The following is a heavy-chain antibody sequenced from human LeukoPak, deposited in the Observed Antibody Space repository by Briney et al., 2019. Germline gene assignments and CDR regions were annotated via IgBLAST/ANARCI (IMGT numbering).Heavy chain of an antibody. CDR1: GFTFSSYG. CDR3: AKSGYNRFDY. D-gene: IGHD5-24*01. V-gene: IGHV3-23*01. Sequence: PGGTLRLSCAASGFTFSSYGMSWVRQAPGKGLEWVSAISGSGGSTYYADSVKGRFTISRDNSKNTLYLQMNSLRAEDASVYYRAKSGYNRFDYWGQGTLVTVSS. J-gene: IGHJ4*02. CDR2: ISGSGGST.